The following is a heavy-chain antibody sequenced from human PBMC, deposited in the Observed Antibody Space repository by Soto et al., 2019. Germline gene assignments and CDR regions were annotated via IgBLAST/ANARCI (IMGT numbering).Heavy chain of an antibody. V-gene: IGHV4-30-4*01. CDR2: IYYSGST. J-gene: IGHJ4*02. Sequence: PSETLSLTCTVSGGSISSGDYYWSWIRQPPGKGLEWIGYIYYSGSTYYNPSLKSRVTISVDTSKNQFSLKLSSVTAADMAVYYCASSGYQLDFDYWGQGTLVTVSS. CDR1: GGSISSGDYY. CDR3: ASSGYQLDFDY. D-gene: IGHD2-2*01.